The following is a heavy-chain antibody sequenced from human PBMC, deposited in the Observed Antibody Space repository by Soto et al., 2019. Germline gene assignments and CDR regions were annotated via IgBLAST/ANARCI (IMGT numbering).Heavy chain of an antibody. Sequence: GGSLRLSCAASGFTFSSYDMPWVRQATGKGLEWVSAICTTGDTFYPRSVKGRFTISRDNAKNSLSLQMTTLTAADTAVYYCARGGPPHYYYFRGSCRPYYFYFRGQGTLGT. J-gene: IGHJ4*02. D-gene: IGHD3-16*02. V-gene: IGHV3-13*01. CDR3: ARGGPPHYYYFRGSCRPYYFYF. CDR2: ICTTGDT. CDR1: GFTFSSYD.